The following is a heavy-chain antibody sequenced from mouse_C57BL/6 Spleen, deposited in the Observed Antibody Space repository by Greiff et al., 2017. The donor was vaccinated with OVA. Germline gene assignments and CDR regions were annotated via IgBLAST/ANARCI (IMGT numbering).Heavy chain of an antibody. D-gene: IGHD2-9*01. J-gene: IGHJ3*01. V-gene: IGHV1-72*01. CDR1: GYTFTSYW. CDR3: ARSFYGYEAWFAY. Sequence: QVQLKQPGAELVKPGASVKLSCKASGYTFTSYWMHWVKQRPGRGLEWIGRIDPNSGGTKYNEKFKSKATLTVDKPSSTAYMQLSSLTSEDSAVYYCARSFYGYEAWFAYWGQGTLVTVSA. CDR2: IDPNSGGT.